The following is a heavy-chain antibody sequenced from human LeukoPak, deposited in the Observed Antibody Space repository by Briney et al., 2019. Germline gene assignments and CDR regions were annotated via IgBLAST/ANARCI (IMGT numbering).Heavy chain of an antibody. CDR1: GFTFSSYS. D-gene: IGHD3-22*01. CDR3: ARGLAYNYDSSAYFLDY. CDR2: ISSSSSTI. V-gene: IGHV3-48*01. Sequence: GGSLRLSCAASGFTFSSYSMNWVRQAPGKGLEWVSYISSSSSTIYYGDSVKGRFTISRDNSKNTLYLQMDSLRAEDTAVYYCARGLAYNYDSSAYFLDYWGQGTLVTVSS. J-gene: IGHJ4*02.